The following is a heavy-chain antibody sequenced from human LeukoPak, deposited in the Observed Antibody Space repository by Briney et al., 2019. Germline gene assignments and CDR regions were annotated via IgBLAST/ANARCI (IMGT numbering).Heavy chain of an antibody. D-gene: IGHD6-6*01. V-gene: IGHV4-34*01. CDR3: ARRRVGTSSFS. CDR2: INHSGST. CDR1: GGSFSGYY. Sequence: SETLSLTCAVYGGSFSGYYWSWIRQPPGKGLEWIGEINHSGSTNYNPSLKSRVTISVDTSKNQFSLKLSSVTAADTAVYYCARRRVGTSSFSWGQGTLVTVSS. J-gene: IGHJ5*02.